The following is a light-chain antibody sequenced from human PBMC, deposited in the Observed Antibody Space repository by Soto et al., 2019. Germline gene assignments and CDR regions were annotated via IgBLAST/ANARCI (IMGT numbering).Light chain of an antibody. Sequence: DIPMTQSPSTLSASVGDRVTITCRASHDLGKWLAWYQQKPGKAPKLLVYDASNLHDAVPSRFSGSGSGTHFTLTISGLQPDDFGTYYCQQYGDSYSFGQGTAVDI. J-gene: IGKJ2*01. CDR2: DAS. V-gene: IGKV1-5*01. CDR1: HDLGKW. CDR3: QQYGDSYS.